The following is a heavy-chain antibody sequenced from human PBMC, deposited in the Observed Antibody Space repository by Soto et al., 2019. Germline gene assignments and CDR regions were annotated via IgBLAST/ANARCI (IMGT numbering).Heavy chain of an antibody. CDR2: ISSSSSTI. CDR1: GFPFSSYS. Sequence: GGSLRLSCAASGFPFSSYSMNWVRQAPGKGLEWVSYISSSSSTIYYADSVKGRFTISRDNAKNSLYLQMNSLRDEDTAVYYCARRSYYYDSSGYYYVDYWGQGTLVTVSS. D-gene: IGHD3-22*01. CDR3: ARRSYYYDSSGYYYVDY. J-gene: IGHJ4*02. V-gene: IGHV3-48*02.